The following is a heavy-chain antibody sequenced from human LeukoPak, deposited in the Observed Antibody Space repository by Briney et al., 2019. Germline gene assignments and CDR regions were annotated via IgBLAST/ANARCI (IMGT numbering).Heavy chain of an antibody. Sequence: GGSLRLSCAASGFTFSSYGMHWVRQAPGRGLERVAVIWYDGSNKYYADSVKGRFTISRDNSKNTLYLQMNSLRAEDTAVYYCARDIEYSSSYLDYWGQGTLVTVSS. CDR3: ARDIEYSSSYLDY. J-gene: IGHJ4*02. CDR1: GFTFSSYG. V-gene: IGHV3-33*01. D-gene: IGHD6-6*01. CDR2: IWYDGSNK.